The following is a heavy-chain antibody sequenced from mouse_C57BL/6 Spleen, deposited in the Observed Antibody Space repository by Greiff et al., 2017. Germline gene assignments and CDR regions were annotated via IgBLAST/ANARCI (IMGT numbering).Heavy chain of an antibody. CDR2: IWSGGST. J-gene: IGHJ4*01. Sequence: QVQLQQSGPGLVQPSQSLSITCTVSGFSLTSYGVHWVRQSPGKGLEWLGVIWSGGSTDYNAAFMSSLSITKDNSKSHVYFKMNSRQADDTAICYCDPPFITAGMGYWGQGTSVTGSS. V-gene: IGHV2-5*01. D-gene: IGHD1-1*01. CDR1: GFSLTSYG. CDR3: DPPFITAGMGY.